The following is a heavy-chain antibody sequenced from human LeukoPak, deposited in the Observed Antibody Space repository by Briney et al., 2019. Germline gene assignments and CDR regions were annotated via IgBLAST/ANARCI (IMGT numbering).Heavy chain of an antibody. CDR2: MNPNSGNT. D-gene: IGHD4-17*01. CDR3: ARSLTTVTTNFDY. CDR1: GHTFTSYD. J-gene: IGHJ4*02. V-gene: IGHV1-8*01. Sequence: ASVKVSCKASGHTFTSYDINWVRQATGQGLEWMGWMNPNSGNTGYAQKFQGRVTMTRNTSISTAYMELSSLRSEDTAVYYCARSLTTVTTNFDYWGQGTLVTVSS.